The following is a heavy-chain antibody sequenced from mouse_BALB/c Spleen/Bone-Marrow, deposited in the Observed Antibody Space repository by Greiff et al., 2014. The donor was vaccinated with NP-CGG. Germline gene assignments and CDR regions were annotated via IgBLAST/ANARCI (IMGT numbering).Heavy chain of an antibody. CDR1: GYTFTEYI. J-gene: IGHJ3*01. Sequence: VKLQESGAELVKPGASVKLSCKASGYTFTEYIIHWVKQRSGQGLEWIGWFYPGSGSIRYNEKFKDKATLTADKSSSTVYMELSRLTTEDSAVYFCARHEDRLRAWFAYWGQGTLVTVSA. CDR2: FYPGSGSI. D-gene: IGHD3-2*02. V-gene: IGHV1-62-2*01. CDR3: ARHEDRLRAWFAY.